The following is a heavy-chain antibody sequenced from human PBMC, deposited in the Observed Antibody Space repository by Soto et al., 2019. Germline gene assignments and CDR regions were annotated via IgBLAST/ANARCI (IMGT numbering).Heavy chain of an antibody. CDR1: GFTFNTYA. V-gene: IGHV3-23*01. CDR3: AKGPLVGLQYFQY. J-gene: IGHJ1*01. D-gene: IGHD2-8*02. Sequence: EVQLLESGGGLVQPGGSLRLSCAASGFTFNTYAMSWVRQAPGKGLEWVSAISSSGGSTYYADSVKGRFTISRDNSKNTLYLQMNSLSDEDTAVYYCAKGPLVGLQYFQYWGQGTLVTVSS. CDR2: ISSSGGST.